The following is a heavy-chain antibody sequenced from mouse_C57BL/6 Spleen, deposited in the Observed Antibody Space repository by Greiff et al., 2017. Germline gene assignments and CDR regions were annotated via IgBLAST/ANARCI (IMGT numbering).Heavy chain of an antibody. J-gene: IGHJ3*01. CDR2: IYPGSGST. D-gene: IGHD2-2*01. CDR3: AHYGYDEGFAY. CDR1: GYTFTSYW. V-gene: IGHV1-55*01. Sequence: QVQLQQPGAELVKPGASVKMSCKATGYTFTSYWITWVKQRPGQGLEWIGDIYPGSGSTNYNEKFQSKATLTVDTSSSTAYMQLSSLTSEDSAVYYCAHYGYDEGFAYWGQGTLVTVSA.